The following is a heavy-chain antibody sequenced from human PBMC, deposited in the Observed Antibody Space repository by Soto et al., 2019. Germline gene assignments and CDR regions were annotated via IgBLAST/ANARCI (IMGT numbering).Heavy chain of an antibody. CDR1: DGSISTYF. D-gene: IGHD2-15*01. CDR2: IYHSGTA. V-gene: IGHV4-59*01. J-gene: IGHJ5*02. CDR3: ARGKYCSGGSCERFDP. Sequence: QVQLQESGPGLVQPSETLSLTCTVSDGSISTYFWTWIRQPPGKGLEWIGHIYHSGTADYNPSLKSRVAMSVDTSKNQFSLNLTSVTAADTATYYCARGKYCSGGSCERFDPWGQGDLVTVSS.